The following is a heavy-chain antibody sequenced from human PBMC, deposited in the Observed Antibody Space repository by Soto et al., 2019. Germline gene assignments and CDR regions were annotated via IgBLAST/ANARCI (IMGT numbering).Heavy chain of an antibody. CDR3: AREGDCSGGSCYFYFDY. V-gene: IGHV1-2*04. J-gene: IGHJ4*02. D-gene: IGHD2-15*01. CDR2: INPNSGGT. Sequence: ASVKVSCKASGYTFTGYYMHWVRQAPGQGLEWMGWINPNSGGTNYAQKFQGWVTMTRDTSISTAYMELSRLRSDDTAVYYCAREGDCSGGSCYFYFDYWGQGTLVTVSS. CDR1: GYTFTGYY.